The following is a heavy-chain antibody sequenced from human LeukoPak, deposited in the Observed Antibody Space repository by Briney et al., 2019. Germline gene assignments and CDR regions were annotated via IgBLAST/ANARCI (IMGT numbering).Heavy chain of an antibody. D-gene: IGHD4-17*01. Sequence: GGSLRLSCAVSGFTFSSYAMSWVRQAPGKGLGWVSGISDSGSSRYSADSVKGRFTISRDNSKNTLYLQMNSLRAEDTAVYYCANPMTTVTTPLEYWGQGTLVTVSS. CDR2: ISDSGSSR. J-gene: IGHJ4*02. CDR1: GFTFSSYA. CDR3: ANPMTTVTTPLEY. V-gene: IGHV3-23*01.